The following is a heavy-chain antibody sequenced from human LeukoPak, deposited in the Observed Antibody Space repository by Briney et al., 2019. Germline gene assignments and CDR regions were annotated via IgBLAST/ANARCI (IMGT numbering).Heavy chain of an antibody. Sequence: GGSLRLSCAASGFTFSSYEMNWVRQAPGKGPEWVSYISSSGSTIYYADSVKGRFTISRDNAKNSLYLQMNSLRAEDTAVYYCARGQQWLVGNWFDPWGQGTLVTVSS. CDR3: ARGQQWLVGNWFDP. D-gene: IGHD6-19*01. CDR2: ISSSGSTI. J-gene: IGHJ5*02. V-gene: IGHV3-48*03. CDR1: GFTFSSYE.